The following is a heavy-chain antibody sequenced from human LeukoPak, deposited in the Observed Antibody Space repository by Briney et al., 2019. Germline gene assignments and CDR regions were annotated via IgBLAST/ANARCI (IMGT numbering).Heavy chain of an antibody. D-gene: IGHD3-22*01. Sequence: ASVKVSCKASGYTFTGYYMHWGRQAPGQGLEWMGWINPNSGGTNYAQKFQGRVTMTRDTSISTAYMELSRLRSDDTAVYYCARAPDYYDSSGYYWGSYYYMDVWGKGTTVTVSS. CDR1: GYTFTGYY. J-gene: IGHJ6*03. V-gene: IGHV1-2*02. CDR3: ARAPDYYDSSGYYWGSYYYMDV. CDR2: INPNSGGT.